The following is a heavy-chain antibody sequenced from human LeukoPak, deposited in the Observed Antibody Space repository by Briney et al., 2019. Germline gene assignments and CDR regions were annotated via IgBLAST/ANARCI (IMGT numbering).Heavy chain of an antibody. CDR1: GYTFTNYY. Sequence: ASVKVSCKSSGYTFTNYYIHWVRQAPGQGLECMGVINPSGGTTSYAQKFLGRVTMTRDTSTSTVYMELSSLRSEDTAVYYCARDRLLGDGYNDYFDYWGQGTLVTVSS. CDR3: ARDRLLGDGYNDYFDY. V-gene: IGHV1-46*01. J-gene: IGHJ4*02. D-gene: IGHD5-24*01. CDR2: INPSGGTT.